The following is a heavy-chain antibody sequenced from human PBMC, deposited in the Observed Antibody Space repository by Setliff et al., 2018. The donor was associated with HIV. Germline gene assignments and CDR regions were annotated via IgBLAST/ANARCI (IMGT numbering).Heavy chain of an antibody. Sequence: ASVKVSCKASGYTFTNYAIHWVRQAPGQRLEWMGWINAGNGDTKYSQKFQGRVTITTDTSASTAYMELNSPSSEDTAVYYCARHQAPYYGSSGYNPNWYFDLWGRGTLVTVSS. CDR2: INAGNGDT. CDR1: GYTFTNYA. CDR3: ARHQAPYYGSSGYNPNWYFDL. J-gene: IGHJ2*01. V-gene: IGHV1-3*01. D-gene: IGHD3-22*01.